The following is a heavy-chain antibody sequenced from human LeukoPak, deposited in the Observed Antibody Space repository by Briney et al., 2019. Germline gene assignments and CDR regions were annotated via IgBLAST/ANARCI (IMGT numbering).Heavy chain of an antibody. CDR1: GFTFSSYA. V-gene: IGHV3-23*01. J-gene: IGHJ4*02. D-gene: IGHD6-19*01. Sequence: GGSLRLSCAAAGFTFSSYAMSWDRQAPGKGLEWVSAISGSGGSTYYADSVKGRFTISRDNSKNTLYLQMNSLRAEDTAVYYCAKMDISSGLPFDYWRQGTLVTVSS. CDR2: ISGSGGST. CDR3: AKMDISSGLPFDY.